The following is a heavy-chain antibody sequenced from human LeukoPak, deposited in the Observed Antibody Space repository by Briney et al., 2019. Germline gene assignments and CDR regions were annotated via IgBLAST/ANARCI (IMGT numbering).Heavy chain of an antibody. V-gene: IGHV1-18*01. CDR1: GYTFTSYG. J-gene: IGHJ4*02. Sequence: ASVTVSCTASGYTFTSYGISWVRQAPGQGLEWMGWISAYNGNTNYAQKLQGRVTMTTDTSTSTAYMELRSLRSDDTAVYYCARVERGYSYGYELKHHYYFDYWGQGTLVTVSS. D-gene: IGHD5-18*01. CDR3: ARVERGYSYGYELKHHYYFDY. CDR2: ISAYNGNT.